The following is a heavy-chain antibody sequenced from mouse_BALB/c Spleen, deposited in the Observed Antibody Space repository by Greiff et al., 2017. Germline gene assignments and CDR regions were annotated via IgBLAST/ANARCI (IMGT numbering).Heavy chain of an antibody. CDR3: ASYRYEGAMDY. CDR1: GYTFTSYW. D-gene: IGHD2-14*01. Sequence: QVQLKESGAELARPGASVKLSCKASGYTFTSYWMQWVKQRPGQGLEWIGAIYPGDGDTRYTQKFKGKATLTADKSSSTAYMQLSSLASEDSAVYYCASYRYEGAMDYWGQGTSVTVSS. CDR2: IYPGDGDT. V-gene: IGHV1-87*01. J-gene: IGHJ4*01.